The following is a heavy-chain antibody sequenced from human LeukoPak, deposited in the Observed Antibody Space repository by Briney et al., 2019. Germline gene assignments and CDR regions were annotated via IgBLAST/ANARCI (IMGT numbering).Heavy chain of an antibody. CDR3: ARDRASWYYFDY. V-gene: IGHV1-46*01. J-gene: IGHJ4*02. Sequence: ASVKVSCKASGYTLTSYYMHWVRQAPGQGLEWMGIINPSGGSTSYAQKFQGRVTMTRDMSTSTVCMELSSLRSEDTAVYYCARDRASWYYFDYWGQGTLVTVSS. CDR1: GYTLTSYY. D-gene: IGHD6-13*01. CDR2: INPSGGST.